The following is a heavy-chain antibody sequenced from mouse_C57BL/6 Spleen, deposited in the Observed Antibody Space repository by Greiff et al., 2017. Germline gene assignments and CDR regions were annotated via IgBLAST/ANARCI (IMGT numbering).Heavy chain of an antibody. CDR2: IRLKSDNYAT. Sequence: EVQLQESGGGLVQPGGSMKLSCVASGFTFSNYWMNWVRQSPEKGLEWVAQIRLKSDNYATHYAESVKGRFTISRDDSKSSVYLQMNNLRAEDTGIYYCTVITTAHWYFDVWGTGTTVTVSS. CDR1: GFTFSNYW. V-gene: IGHV6-3*01. CDR3: TVITTAHWYFDV. D-gene: IGHD1-1*01. J-gene: IGHJ1*03.